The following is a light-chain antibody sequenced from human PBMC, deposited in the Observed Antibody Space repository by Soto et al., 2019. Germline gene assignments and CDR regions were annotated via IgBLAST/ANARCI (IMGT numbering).Light chain of an antibody. CDR3: QHYGSSWT. Sequence: EIVLTQSPDTLSLSPGQRATLSCRASQSVRSDYFAWYQQKPGQAPRVIIFGVSTRATGVPDRFSGSGSGTDFTLTISRLEPEDFALYYCQHYGSSWTFGQGTKVDI. CDR1: QSVRSDY. V-gene: IGKV3-20*01. J-gene: IGKJ1*01. CDR2: GVS.